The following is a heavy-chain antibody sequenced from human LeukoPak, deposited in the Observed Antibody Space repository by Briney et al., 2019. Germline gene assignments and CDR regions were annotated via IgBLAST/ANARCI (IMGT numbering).Heavy chain of an antibody. CDR3: AKTHYDLLDV. D-gene: IGHD5-12*01. J-gene: IGHJ6*02. CDR2: MNNGPGAT. Sequence: GGSLRLSCAASGFSFSTSPMSWVRQPPGKGLEWVSAMNNGPGATFYRDSVGGRFTISRDDFKSTLYLQMNSLRAEDTGTYYCAKTHYDLLDVWGQGTTVTVSS. CDR1: GFSFSTSP. V-gene: IGHV3-23*01.